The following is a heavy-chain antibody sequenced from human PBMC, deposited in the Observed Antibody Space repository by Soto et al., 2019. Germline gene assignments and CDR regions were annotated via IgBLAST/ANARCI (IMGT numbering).Heavy chain of an antibody. V-gene: IGHV1-2*02. Sequence: ASVKVSCKASGYTFTGYYMYWVRQAPGQGLEWMGWINPNSGGTNYAQKFQGRVTMTRDTSISTAYMELSRLRSDDTAVYYCARYLLGYCSGGSCYGAFDIWGQGTMVTVSS. J-gene: IGHJ3*02. D-gene: IGHD2-15*01. CDR2: INPNSGGT. CDR3: ARYLLGYCSGGSCYGAFDI. CDR1: GYTFTGYY.